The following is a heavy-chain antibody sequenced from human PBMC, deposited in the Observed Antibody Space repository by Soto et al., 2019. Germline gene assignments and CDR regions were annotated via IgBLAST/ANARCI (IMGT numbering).Heavy chain of an antibody. D-gene: IGHD1-20*01. CDR1: GGSIRNYF. CDR3: VRHVESPGISGSWGAFDI. CDR2: IYSSGNT. J-gene: IGHJ3*02. Sequence: PSETLSLTCTVSGGSIRNYFWTWIRQPAGKGLEWIGRIYSSGNTVYNASLKSRVTMSIDMSKNQFSLKLSSMTAADTAVYYCVRHVESPGISGSWGAFDIWGQGTVVT. V-gene: IGHV4-4*07.